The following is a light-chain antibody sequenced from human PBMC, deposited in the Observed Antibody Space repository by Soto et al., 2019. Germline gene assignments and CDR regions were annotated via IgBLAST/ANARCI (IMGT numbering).Light chain of an antibody. Sequence: QSVLTQTPSASATPGQRVTISCSGSSSNLGNNNAYWYQHVPGTAPKLIIHHNTLRPSWVPDRCSGSKSGTSASLAISGLQSDDESDYYCVAWDDSLGAVVFGGGTKLTVL. CDR3: VAWDDSLGAVV. J-gene: IGLJ2*01. CDR1: SSNLGNNN. CDR2: HNT. V-gene: IGLV1-47*02.